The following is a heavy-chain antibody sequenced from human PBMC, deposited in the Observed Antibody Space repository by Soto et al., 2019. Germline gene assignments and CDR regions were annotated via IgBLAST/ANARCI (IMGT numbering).Heavy chain of an antibody. CDR1: GDSVSTNTAA. D-gene: IGHD6-19*01. J-gene: IGHJ5*02. CDR3: AREGGSEVLAGRRLEH. V-gene: IGHV6-1*01. Sequence: QVQLHQSGPGLLKPSQTLSLTCAISGDSVSTNTAAWNWIRQSPSRGLEWLGRTYYRSKYYYDYGSSVQGRITINPDTSKNQFSLHLMSVTPEDTAVYYCAREGGSEVLAGRRLEHWGQGTLVTVSS. CDR2: TYYRSKYYY.